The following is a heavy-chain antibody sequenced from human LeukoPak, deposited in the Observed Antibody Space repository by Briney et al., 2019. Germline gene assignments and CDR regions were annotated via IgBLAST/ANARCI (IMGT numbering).Heavy chain of an antibody. J-gene: IGHJ4*02. Sequence: SETLSLTCTVSDDSITMYYWTWIRQPPGKGLEWIGYVDHTGSTKFNPSLNGRVSISRDTSNNFFSLRLRSVTAADTAVYYCARVGPGYYYDSSGYSYERPQEFDYWGQGTLVTVSS. D-gene: IGHD3-22*01. CDR3: ARVGPGYYYDSSGYSYERPQEFDY. CDR2: VDHTGST. CDR1: DDSITMYY. V-gene: IGHV4-59*01.